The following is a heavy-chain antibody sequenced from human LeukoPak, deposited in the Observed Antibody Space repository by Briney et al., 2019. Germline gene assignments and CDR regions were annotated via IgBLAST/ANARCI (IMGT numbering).Heavy chain of an antibody. CDR1: GFTFSSYA. CDR3: AKDRPIVVVPAVYFDY. CDR2: ISGSGSST. V-gene: IGHV3-23*01. D-gene: IGHD2-2*01. Sequence: GGSLRLSCAASGFTFSSYAMSWVRQAPGKGLEWVSAISGSGSSTYYADSVKGRFTISRDNSKNTLYLQMNSLRAEDTAVYYCAKDRPIVVVPAVYFDYWGQGTLVTVSS. J-gene: IGHJ4*02.